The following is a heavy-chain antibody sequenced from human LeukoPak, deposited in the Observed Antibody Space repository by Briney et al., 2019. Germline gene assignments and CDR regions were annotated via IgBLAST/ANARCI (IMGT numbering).Heavy chain of an antibody. Sequence: PGGSLRLSCAASGLTFSSHWMHWVRQAPGKGLVWVSRITNDGSSTTYADSVKGRFTISRDNAKNMLYLQVNSLRAEDTAVYYCARDGIAAVDFDNWGQGILVTVSS. CDR3: ARDGIAAVDFDN. D-gene: IGHD6-13*01. CDR2: ITNDGSST. V-gene: IGHV3-74*01. J-gene: IGHJ4*02. CDR1: GLTFSSHW.